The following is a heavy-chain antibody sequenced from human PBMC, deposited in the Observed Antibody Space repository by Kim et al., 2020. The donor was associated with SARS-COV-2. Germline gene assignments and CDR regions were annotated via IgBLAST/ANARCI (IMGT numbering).Heavy chain of an antibody. J-gene: IGHJ1*01. Sequence: YSADSVKGRFTISRDNAKNSLYLQMNSLRAEDTAVYYCARAERWLKYFQHWGQGTLVTVSS. CDR3: ARAERWLKYFQH. V-gene: IGHV3-11*04. D-gene: IGHD5-12*01.